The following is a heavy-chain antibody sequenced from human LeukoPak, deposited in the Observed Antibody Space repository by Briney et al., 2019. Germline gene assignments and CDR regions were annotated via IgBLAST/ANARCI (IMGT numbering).Heavy chain of an antibody. D-gene: IGHD3-3*01. CDR3: ARATYHTPREYYDFWSGFYGMDV. J-gene: IGHJ6*02. V-gene: IGHV5-51*01. Sequence: GESLKISCKGSGYSFTSYWIGWVRQMPGKGLEWMGIIYPGDSDTRYSPSFQGQVTISADKSISTAYLQWSSLKASDTAMYYCARATYHTPREYYDFWSGFYGMDVWGQGTTVTVSS. CDR1: GYSFTSYW. CDR2: IYPGDSDT.